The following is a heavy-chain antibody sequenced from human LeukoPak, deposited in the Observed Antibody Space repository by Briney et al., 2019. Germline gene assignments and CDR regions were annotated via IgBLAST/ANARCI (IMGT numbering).Heavy chain of an antibody. CDR1: GGSISSSSYY. Sequence: SETLSLTCTVSGGSISSSSYYWGWLRQPPGKGREWPGSIYYSGSNYYNTSLKSRVTISVNTSKKQFSLKLSSVTAADTAGDYGAKARGSGSDYGHDYYYYYYMDVWGQGTTVTVSS. CDR2: IYYSGSN. V-gene: IGHV4-39*07. D-gene: IGHD3-10*01. J-gene: IGHJ6*03. CDR3: AKARGSGSDYGHDYYYYYYMDV.